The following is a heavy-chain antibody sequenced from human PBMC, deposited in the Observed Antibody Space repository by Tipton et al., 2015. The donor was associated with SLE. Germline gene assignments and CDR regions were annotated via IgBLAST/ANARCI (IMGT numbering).Heavy chain of an antibody. Sequence: TLSLTCTVSGTSISRFYWNWIRQSPGKGLEWIGYISNSGSTNYNPSLKSRVTISVDTSKNQFSLNLYSVTAADTAVYYCVTYSSGWWYDNWGQGTLVTVSS. V-gene: IGHV4-59*01. CDR2: ISNSGST. D-gene: IGHD6-19*01. J-gene: IGHJ4*02. CDR1: GTSISRFY. CDR3: VTYSSGWWYDN.